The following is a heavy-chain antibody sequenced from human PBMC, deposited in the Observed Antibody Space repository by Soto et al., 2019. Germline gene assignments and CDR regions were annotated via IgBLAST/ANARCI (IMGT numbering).Heavy chain of an antibody. CDR3: ARATAVSVRRGSTNNHASGSGRFTTPKQTPNNRLFLKMTSRRAGNPPIYSCATPRGGRGLYYNVPPPEGSDP. Sequence: ETLSLTCTVSGGSINNHYWSWIRQPPEKGLEWIGYIYYTGSTNYNPSLKSRVTMSVDTSKNQFSLNLTSLTAADTAIYYCARATAVSVRRGSTNNHASGSGRFTTPKQTPNNRLFLKMTSRRAGNPPIYSCATPRGGRGLYYNVPPPEGSDPGGEGPLVP. CDR1: GGSINNHY. CDR2: IYYTGST. J-gene: IGHJ5*02. V-gene: IGHV4-59*11. D-gene: IGHD2-21*01.